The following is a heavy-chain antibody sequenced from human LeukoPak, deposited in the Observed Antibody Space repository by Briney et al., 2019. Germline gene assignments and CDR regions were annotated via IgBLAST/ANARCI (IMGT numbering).Heavy chain of an antibody. J-gene: IGHJ3*02. CDR1: GGSISSGGYY. D-gene: IGHD1-26*01. CDR2: IYYSGST. V-gene: IGHV4-31*03. CDR3: ARETVGVTSAFDI. Sequence: SETLSLTCTVSGGSISSGGYYWSWIRQHPGKGLEWIGYIYYSGSTYYNPSLKSRVTISVDTSKNQFSLKLSSVTAADTAVYYCARETVGVTSAFDIWGQGTMVTVSS.